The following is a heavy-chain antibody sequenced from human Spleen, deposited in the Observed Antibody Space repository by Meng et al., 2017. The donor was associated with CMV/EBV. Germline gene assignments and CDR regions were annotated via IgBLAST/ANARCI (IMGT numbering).Heavy chain of an antibody. CDR2: IREDGSNK. V-gene: IGHV3-30*02. D-gene: IGHD3-3*01. Sequence: YGMHLVRHGPGKGLECVAFIREDGSNKYYADSVKGRFTIPRDNSKNTLYLQMNSLRAEDTAVYYCATIVDDFWSGYFSYYYSGMDVWGQGTTVTVSS. CDR1: YG. J-gene: IGHJ6*02. CDR3: ATIVDDFWSGYFSYYYSGMDV.